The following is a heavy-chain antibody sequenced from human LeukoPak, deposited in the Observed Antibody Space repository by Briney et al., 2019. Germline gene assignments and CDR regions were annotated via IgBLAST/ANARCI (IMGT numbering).Heavy chain of an antibody. CDR3: AKAGAGYSSGWFFDY. J-gene: IGHJ4*02. Sequence: GGSLRLSCTVSGFTVSSNSMSWVRQAPGKGLEWVSFIYSDNTHYSDSVKGRFTISRDNSKNTLYLQMNSLRAEDTAVYYCAKAGAGYSSGWFFDYWGQGTLVTVSS. CDR1: GFTVSSNS. D-gene: IGHD6-19*01. CDR2: IYSDNT. V-gene: IGHV3-66*03.